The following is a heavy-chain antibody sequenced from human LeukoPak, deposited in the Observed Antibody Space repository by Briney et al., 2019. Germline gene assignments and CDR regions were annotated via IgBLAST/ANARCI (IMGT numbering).Heavy chain of an antibody. CDR1: GFTFSGST. CDR3: TGGVRFLQWLFFY. Sequence: GGSLRLSCAASGFTFSGSTMHWVRQASGKGLGWVGHIRSKANNYATAYAASVKGRFTISRDDSKNTAYLQMNSLKTEDTAVYYCTGGVRFLQWLFFYWGQGTLVTVSS. J-gene: IGHJ4*02. D-gene: IGHD3-3*01. V-gene: IGHV3-73*01. CDR2: IRSKANNYAT.